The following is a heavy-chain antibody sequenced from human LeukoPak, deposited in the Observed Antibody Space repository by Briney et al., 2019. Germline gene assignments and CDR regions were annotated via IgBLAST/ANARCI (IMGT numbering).Heavy chain of an antibody. D-gene: IGHD2-8*01. J-gene: IGHJ6*02. CDR1: GFTFSNYW. CDR2: ISYDGSNK. CDR3: ARTQPDIVLMVYASHYGMDV. V-gene: IGHV3-30*14. Sequence: GGSLRLSCAASGFTFSNYWIHWVRQAPGKGLEWVAVISYDGSNKYYADSVKGRFTISRDNSKNTLYLRMNSLRAEDTAVYYCARTQPDIVLMVYASHYGMDVWGQGTTVTVSS.